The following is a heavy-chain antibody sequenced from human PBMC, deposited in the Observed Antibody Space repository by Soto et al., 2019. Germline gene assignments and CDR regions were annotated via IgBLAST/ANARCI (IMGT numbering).Heavy chain of an antibody. D-gene: IGHD1-26*01. J-gene: IGHJ4*02. CDR3: ATSQLGEYFDY. CDR1: GDPISSRHW. V-gene: IGHV4-4*02. CDR2: IYRSGCI. Sequence: SETLSLTCAVSGDPISSRHWCSWVRQTPGKGLEWIGEIYRSGCINYNPSLKSRVIISADRSKNQFSLRLSSVTAADTAVYYCATSQLGEYFDYWGQGTLVTVSS.